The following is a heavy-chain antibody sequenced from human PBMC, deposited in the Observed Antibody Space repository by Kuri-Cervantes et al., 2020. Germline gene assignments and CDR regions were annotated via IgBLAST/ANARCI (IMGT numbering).Heavy chain of an antibody. CDR2: IYHSGST. V-gene: IGHV4-30-2*01. CDR3: ARVPRARGSGTVTTL. CDR1: GGSISSGGYS. D-gene: IGHD4-17*01. J-gene: IGHJ4*02. Sequence: SQTLSLTCAVSGGSISSGGYSWSWIRQPPGKGLEWIGYIYHSGSTYYNPSLKSRVTISVDTSKNQFSLNLSSVTAADTAMYYCARVPRARGSGTVTTLWGQGTLVTVSS.